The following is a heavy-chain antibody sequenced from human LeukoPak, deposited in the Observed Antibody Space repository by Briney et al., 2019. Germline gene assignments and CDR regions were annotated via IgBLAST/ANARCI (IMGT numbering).Heavy chain of an antibody. J-gene: IGHJ4*02. CDR2: ISSSSSTI. D-gene: IGHD1-26*01. CDR3: ARRSSYSGSYYIDY. CDR1: GFTFSSYS. V-gene: IGHV3-48*04. Sequence: PGGSLRLSCAASGFTFSSYSMNWVRQAPGKGLEWVSYISSSSSTIYYADSVKGRFTISRDIAKNSLYLQMNSLRAEDTAVYYCARRSSYSGSYYIDYWGQGTLVTVSS.